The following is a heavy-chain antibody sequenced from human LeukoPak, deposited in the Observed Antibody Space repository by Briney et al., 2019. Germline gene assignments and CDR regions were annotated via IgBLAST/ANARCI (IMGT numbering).Heavy chain of an antibody. V-gene: IGHV4-59*01. J-gene: IGHJ6*04. Sequence: SETLSLTCTVSGGSISSYYWSWIRQPPGKGLEWIGYIYYSGSTNYDPSLKSRVTISVDTSKNQFSLKLSSVTAADTAVYYCERDQGIAAAGTQYYYYYGMDVWGKGTTVTVSS. D-gene: IGHD6-13*01. CDR1: GGSISSYY. CDR3: ERDQGIAAAGTQYYYYYGMDV. CDR2: IYYSGST.